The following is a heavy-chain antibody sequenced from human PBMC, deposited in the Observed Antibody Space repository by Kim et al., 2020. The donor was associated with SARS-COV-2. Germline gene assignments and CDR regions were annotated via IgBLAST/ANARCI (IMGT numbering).Heavy chain of an antibody. CDR2: IIPILGIG. V-gene: IGHV1-69*04. CDR1: GGTFSSYA. Sequence: SVKVSCKASGGTFSSYAISWVRQAPGQGLEWMGRIIPILGIGNYAQKFQGRVTITADKSTNTAYMELSSLRSEDTAVYYCAREQGIVGATTARYYYYGMEVGGQGPTVPVS. CDR3: AREQGIVGATTARYYYYGMEV. J-gene: IGHJ6*02. D-gene: IGHD1-26*01.